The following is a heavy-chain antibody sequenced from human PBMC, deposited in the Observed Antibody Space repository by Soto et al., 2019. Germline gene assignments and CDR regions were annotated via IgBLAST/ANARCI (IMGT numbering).Heavy chain of an antibody. CDR1: GFTFSNYW. CDR3: ARETTRRDDGFDL. Sequence: EVQLVESGGGLVQPGGSLRLSCEVSGFTFSNYWMHWVRQAPGKGLVWVSRITSDGRSANYADFVTGRFTISRDNANHTLYLQLNSLRAEATSVYFCARETTRRDDGFDLWGQGTMVTVSS. V-gene: IGHV3-74*01. CDR2: ITSDGRSA. J-gene: IGHJ3*01.